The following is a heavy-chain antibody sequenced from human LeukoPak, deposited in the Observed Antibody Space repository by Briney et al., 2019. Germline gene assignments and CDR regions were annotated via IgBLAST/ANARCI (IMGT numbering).Heavy chain of an antibody. CDR1: GGTFSSYA. D-gene: IGHD3-10*01. V-gene: IGHV1-69*13. CDR2: IIPIFGTA. J-gene: IGHJ6*03. CDR3: ARVHFELKNYYYMDV. Sequence: ASVKVSCKASGGTFSSYAISWVRQAPGQGLEWMGGIIPIFGTANYAQKFQGRVTITADESTSTAYMELSSLRSDDTAVYYCARVHFELKNYYYMDVWGKGTTVTVSS.